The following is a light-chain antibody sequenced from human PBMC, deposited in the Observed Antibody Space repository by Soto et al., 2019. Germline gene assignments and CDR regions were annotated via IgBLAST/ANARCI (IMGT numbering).Light chain of an antibody. Sequence: EIVLTQSPDTLSLSPGERATVSCRASQSVSSSYLAWYQQKAGQAPRLLIYGASSRATGIPDRFSGSGSGTDFTLPISRLEPEDFAVYYCQRYGSSSLTFGGGTKVEIK. CDR1: QSVSSSY. CDR2: GAS. V-gene: IGKV3-20*01. J-gene: IGKJ4*01. CDR3: QRYGSSSLT.